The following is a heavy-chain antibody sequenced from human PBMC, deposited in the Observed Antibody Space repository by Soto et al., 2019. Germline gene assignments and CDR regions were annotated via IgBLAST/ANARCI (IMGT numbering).Heavy chain of an antibody. CDR3: ARERLLLLHDS. V-gene: IGHV1-18*01. J-gene: IGHJ5*01. CDR2: ISPYSGKT. CDR1: GYTFTNND. D-gene: IGHD3-22*01. Sequence: QIQLVQSGTEVRKPGASAKVSCKASGYTFTNNDVCWVRQTPGQGLEWMGWISPYSGKTNYARKFQGRVTMTTDTYTSTAYMEVRSLTSDDTAVYYCARERLLLLHDSWGQGTLVTVSS.